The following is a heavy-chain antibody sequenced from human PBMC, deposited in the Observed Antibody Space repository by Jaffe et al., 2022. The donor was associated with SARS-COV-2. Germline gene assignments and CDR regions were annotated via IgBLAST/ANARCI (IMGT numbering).Heavy chain of an antibody. J-gene: IGHJ6*02. Sequence: EVQLLESGGGLVQPGGSLRLSCAASGFTFSSYAMSWVRQAPGKGLEWVSAISGSGGSTYYADSVKGRFTISRDNSKNTLYLQMNSLRAEDTAVYYCAKDLNPGYSYGYYYYYYGMDVWGQGTTVTVSS. CDR2: ISGSGGST. D-gene: IGHD5-18*01. CDR3: AKDLNPGYSYGYYYYYYGMDV. CDR1: GFTFSSYA. V-gene: IGHV3-23*01.